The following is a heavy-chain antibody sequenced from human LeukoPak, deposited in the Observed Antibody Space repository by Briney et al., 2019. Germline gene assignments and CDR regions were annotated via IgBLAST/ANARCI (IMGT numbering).Heavy chain of an antibody. CDR1: GFTFSSYS. D-gene: IGHD2-2*01. CDR3: ARELSVVVPAANYFDY. V-gene: IGHV3-21*01. Sequence: PGGSLRLSCAASGFTFSSYSMNWVRQAPGKGLEWVSSISSSSYIYYADSVKGRFTISRDNAKNSLYLQMNSLRAEDTAVYYCARELSVVVPAANYFDYWGQGTLVTVSS. CDR2: ISSSSYI. J-gene: IGHJ4*02.